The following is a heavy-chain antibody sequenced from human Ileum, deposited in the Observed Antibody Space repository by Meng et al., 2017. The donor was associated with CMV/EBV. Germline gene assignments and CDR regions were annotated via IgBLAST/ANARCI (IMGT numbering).Heavy chain of an antibody. J-gene: IGHJ6*02. CDR1: GFTFSSFW. CDR3: IREKPWPGRWMDV. V-gene: IGHV3-74*01. Sequence: GESLKISCAASGFTFSSFWMHWVRQLPGKGLVSVSVISDSGSDATYADAVKGRFTISRDNAKNTLYLQMNSLRGEDTAVYYCIREKPWPGRWMDVWGQGTTVTVSS. CDR2: ISDSGSDA. D-gene: IGHD2-15*01.